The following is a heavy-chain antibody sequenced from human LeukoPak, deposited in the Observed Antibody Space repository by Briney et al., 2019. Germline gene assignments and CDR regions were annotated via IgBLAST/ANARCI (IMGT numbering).Heavy chain of an antibody. CDR1: GGSISGYY. V-gene: IGHV4-59*08. Sequence: SETLSLTCTVSGGSISGYYWSWIRQPPGKGLEWIGYIYYNGSTYYNPSFKSRVTISADTSENQFFLKLNSVTAADTAVFYCARGYFWSGEFDYWGQGTLVTVSS. J-gene: IGHJ4*02. CDR2: IYYNGST. D-gene: IGHD3-3*01. CDR3: ARGYFWSGEFDY.